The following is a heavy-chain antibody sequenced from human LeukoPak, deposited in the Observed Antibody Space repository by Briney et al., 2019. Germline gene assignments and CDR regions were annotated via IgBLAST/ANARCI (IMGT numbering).Heavy chain of an antibody. CDR3: ASGSAHWFDP. D-gene: IGHD6-6*01. Sequence: SETLSLTCTVSGDSISSTSYYWGWVRQPPGKGLEWIGEINHSGSTNYNPSLKSRVTISVDTSKNQFSLKLSSVTAADTAVYYCASGSAHWFDPWGQGTLVTVSS. J-gene: IGHJ5*02. CDR2: INHSGST. V-gene: IGHV4-39*07. CDR1: GDSISSTSYY.